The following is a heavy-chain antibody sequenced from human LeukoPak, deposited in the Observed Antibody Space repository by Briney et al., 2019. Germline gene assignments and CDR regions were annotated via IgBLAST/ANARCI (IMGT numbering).Heavy chain of an antibody. D-gene: IGHD1-20*01. CDR1: GFTFDDYA. CDR3: AKDISETGITGTDFDY. Sequence: GGSLRLSCAASGFTFDDYAMHWVRQAPGKGLEWVSLISWDGGSTYYADSVKGRFTISRDNSKNSLYLQMNSLRAEDIALYYCAKDISETGITGTDFDYWGQGTLVTVSS. V-gene: IGHV3-43D*04. CDR2: ISWDGGST. J-gene: IGHJ4*02.